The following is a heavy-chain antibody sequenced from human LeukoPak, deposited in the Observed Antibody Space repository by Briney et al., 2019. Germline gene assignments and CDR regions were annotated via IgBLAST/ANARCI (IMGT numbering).Heavy chain of an antibody. J-gene: IGHJ4*02. CDR2: INHSGST. CDR3: ARGPRLRYYGSGSSSRFDY. V-gene: IGHV4-34*01. CDR1: GGSFSGYY. Sequence: SETLSLTCAVYGGSFSGYYWSWIRQPPGKGLEWIGEINHSGSTNYNPSLKSRVTISVDTSKNQFSLKLSSVTAADTAVYYCARGPRLRYYGSGSSSRFDYWGQGTLVTVSS. D-gene: IGHD3-10*01.